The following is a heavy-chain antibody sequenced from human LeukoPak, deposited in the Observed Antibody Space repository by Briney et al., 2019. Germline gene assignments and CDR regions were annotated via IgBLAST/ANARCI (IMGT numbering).Heavy chain of an antibody. Sequence: QPGGPLRLSCAASGFTFSSYGIHWVRQAPGKGLEGVAVISYDGSNKYYADSVKGRFTISRDNAKNSLYLQMNSLRAEDTAVYYCARESGSSGYYYFDYWGQGTLVTVSA. CDR1: GFTFSSYG. J-gene: IGHJ4*02. V-gene: IGHV3-30*03. D-gene: IGHD3-22*01. CDR3: ARESGSSGYYYFDY. CDR2: ISYDGSNK.